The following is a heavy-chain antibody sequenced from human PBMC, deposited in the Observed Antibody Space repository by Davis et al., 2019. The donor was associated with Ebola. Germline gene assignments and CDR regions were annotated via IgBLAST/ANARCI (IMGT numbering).Heavy chain of an antibody. V-gene: IGHV3-15*01. D-gene: IGHD3-3*01. J-gene: IGHJ5*02. CDR1: GFTLRNAW. CDR2: IKSQTDGGTT. CDR3: VSGYYFDP. Sequence: ESLKPPLAVFGFTLRNAWMSWVRQAPGQGLAWVGRIKSQTDGGTTDYAAPVKGRFTISRDDSKNTLSLQMNSLKTEDTAVYYCVSGYYFDPWGQGTLVTVSS.